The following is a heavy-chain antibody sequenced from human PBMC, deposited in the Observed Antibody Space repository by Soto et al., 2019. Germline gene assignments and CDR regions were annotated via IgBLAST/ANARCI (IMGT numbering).Heavy chain of an antibody. J-gene: IGHJ4*02. D-gene: IGHD2-8*01. CDR1: GFTLDNG. CDR2: IDYSGTNT. Sequence: GGSLRLSCAASGFTLDNGMTWVRQAPGKGLEWISTIDYSGTNTHYADSVKGRFTISRDKSRNTVALQMSNLRAEDTALYYCVSWVSAHFDNWGQGTLVTVSS. V-gene: IGHV3-23*05. CDR3: VSWVSAHFDN.